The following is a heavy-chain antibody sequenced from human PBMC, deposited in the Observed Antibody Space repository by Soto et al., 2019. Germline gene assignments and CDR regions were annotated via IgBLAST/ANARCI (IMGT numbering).Heavy chain of an antibody. D-gene: IGHD2-2*01. Sequence: ASVKVSCKASGGTFSSYAISWVRQAPGRGLEWMGGIIPIFGTANYAQKFQGRVTITADESTSTAYMELSSLRSEDTAVYYCARDTGYCSSTSCYGMDVWGQGTTVTVSS. V-gene: IGHV1-69*13. CDR3: ARDTGYCSSTSCYGMDV. CDR1: GGTFSSYA. J-gene: IGHJ6*02. CDR2: IIPIFGTA.